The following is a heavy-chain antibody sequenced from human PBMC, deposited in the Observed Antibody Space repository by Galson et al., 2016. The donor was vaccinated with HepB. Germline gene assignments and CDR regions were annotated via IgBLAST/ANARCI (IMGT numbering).Heavy chain of an antibody. CDR2: ISSSGEHI. V-gene: IGHV3-23*01. D-gene: IGHD1-26*01. J-gene: IGHJ4*02. CDR1: GFTFSSYA. Sequence: PLRLSCAASGFTFSSYAMSWVRQSPGEGLEWVSSISSSGEHISYADSVKGRFTISRDNSKNTVSLLMSSLRADDTAIYYCAKVGFSDLDYWGQGTLVTVSS. CDR3: AKVGFSDLDY.